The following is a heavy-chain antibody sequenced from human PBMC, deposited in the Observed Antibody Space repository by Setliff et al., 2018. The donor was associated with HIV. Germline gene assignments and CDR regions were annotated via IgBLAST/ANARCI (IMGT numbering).Heavy chain of an antibody. J-gene: IGHJ3*02. CDR1: GGPMSGYY. CDR2: IYSSGTT. D-gene: IGHD2-15*01. Sequence: SETLSLTCTVSGGPMSGYYWSRLRQSPVKGLEWIGYIYSSGTTNYNPSFKSRVSISLDTSRSQFSLMLSSVTAADTAIYYCAKYWRASGTYVFDIWGLGTMVTVSS. CDR3: AKYWRASGTYVFDI. V-gene: IGHV4-4*08.